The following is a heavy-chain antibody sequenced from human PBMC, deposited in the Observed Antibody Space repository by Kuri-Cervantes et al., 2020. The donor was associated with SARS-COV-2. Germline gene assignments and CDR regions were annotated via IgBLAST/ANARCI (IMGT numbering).Heavy chain of an antibody. J-gene: IGHJ4*02. CDR3: ATALIVATVDY. CDR2: ISGSGGST. CDR1: GFTFSSYA. Sequence: GGSLRLSCAASGFTFSSYAMSWVRQAPGKGLEWVSAISGSGGSTYYADSVKGRFTTSRGNSKNTLYLQMNSLRAEDTAVYYCATALIVATVDYWGQGTLVTVPS. D-gene: IGHD5-12*01. V-gene: IGHV3-23*01.